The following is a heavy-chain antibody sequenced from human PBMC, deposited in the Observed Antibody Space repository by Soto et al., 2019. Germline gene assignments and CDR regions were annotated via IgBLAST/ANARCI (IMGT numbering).Heavy chain of an antibody. D-gene: IGHD4-4*01. Sequence: QVQLQESGPGLVKPSETLSLTCTVSGGSVSSGGYYWTWIRQHPGKGLEWIGYIYYSGSTYYNPSIKRRVTISVDTPKNQFSLKLSSVTAADTAGYYCARPTTVADTLDIWGQGTMVTVSS. CDR3: ARPTTVADTLDI. J-gene: IGHJ3*02. V-gene: IGHV4-31*03. CDR1: GGSVSSGGYY. CDR2: IYYSGST.